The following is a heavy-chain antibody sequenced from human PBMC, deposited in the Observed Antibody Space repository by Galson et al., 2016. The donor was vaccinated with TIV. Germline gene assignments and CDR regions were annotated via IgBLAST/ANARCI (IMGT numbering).Heavy chain of an antibody. CDR3: ARRGRFLDSYYYYGMDV. CDR1: GYTFISYG. D-gene: IGHD3/OR15-3a*01. V-gene: IGHV1-18*01. Sequence: SVKVSCKASGYTFISYGISWVRQAPGQGLEWMGWISAYNGNTKYVQKLQGRVIMTTDTSTSTAYMELRSLRSDHTAVYYCARRGRFLDSYYYYGMDVWGQGTTVTVSS. CDR2: ISAYNGNT. J-gene: IGHJ6*02.